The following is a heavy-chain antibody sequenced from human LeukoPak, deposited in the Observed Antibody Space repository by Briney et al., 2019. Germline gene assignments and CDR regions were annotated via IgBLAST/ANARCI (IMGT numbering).Heavy chain of an antibody. J-gene: IGHJ3*02. CDR1: GFSVISNY. V-gene: IGHV3-53*01. D-gene: IGHD5-18*01. Sequence: GGSLRLSCTASGFSVISNYMSWVRQAPGRGLEWVSTIYSGGGTYYADSVKGRFTISRDNSKNTLYLQMNSLRAEDTAVYYCARGEDTAKTAFDIWGQGTLVTVSS. CDR3: ARGEDTAKTAFDI. CDR2: IYSGGGT.